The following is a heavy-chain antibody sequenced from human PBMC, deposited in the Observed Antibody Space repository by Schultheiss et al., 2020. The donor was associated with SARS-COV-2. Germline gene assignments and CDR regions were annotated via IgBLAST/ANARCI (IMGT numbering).Heavy chain of an antibody. CDR3: ARDKYCTNGVCPYCYCGMDV. J-gene: IGHJ6*02. V-gene: IGHV3-66*01. Sequence: GGSLRLSCAASGFTVSSNYMSWVRQAPGKGLEWVSVIYSGGSTYYADSVKGRFTISRDNSKNTLYLQMNSLRAEDTAVYYCARDKYCTNGVCPYCYCGMDVWGQGTTVTVCS. CDR2: IYSGGST. D-gene: IGHD2-8*01. CDR1: GFTVSSNY.